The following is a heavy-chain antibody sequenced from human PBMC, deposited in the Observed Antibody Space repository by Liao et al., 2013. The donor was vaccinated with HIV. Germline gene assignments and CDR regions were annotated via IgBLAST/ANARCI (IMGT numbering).Heavy chain of an antibody. CDR2: IYSSGSA. J-gene: IGHJ4*02. V-gene: IGHV4-4*07. D-gene: IGHD4-23*01. Sequence: QVQLQESGPGLVKPSETLSLTCTVSGGSISSYYWSWIRQPAGKGLEWIGRIYSSGSANYNPSLKSRVTMSVDTSKNQFSLKLSSVTAADTAVYYCARRAKTTVVTWRYYFDYWGQGTLVTVSS. CDR3: ARRAKTTVVTWRYYFDY. CDR1: GGSISSYY.